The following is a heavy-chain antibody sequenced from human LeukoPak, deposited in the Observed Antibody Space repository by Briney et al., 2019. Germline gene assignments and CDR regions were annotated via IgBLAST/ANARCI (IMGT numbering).Heavy chain of an antibody. CDR1: GFIFNAHS. V-gene: IGHV3-48*01. J-gene: IGHJ4*02. CDR2: ISGSGSSI. D-gene: IGHD6-19*01. Sequence: GGSLRLSCAASGFIFNAHSISWVRQAPGKGLEWVSYISGSGSSIDYADSVGGRFTIYRESAKNSVYLQMNNLRAEDTAVYYCAKGTGASAWLADYWGQGTLVTVSS. CDR3: AKGTGASAWLADY.